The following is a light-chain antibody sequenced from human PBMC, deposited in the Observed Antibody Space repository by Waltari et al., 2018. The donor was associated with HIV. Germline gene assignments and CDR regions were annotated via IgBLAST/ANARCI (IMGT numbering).Light chain of an antibody. Sequence: EIVLTQSPGTLSLSPGERDTLSCRASQSVSSSYLAWYQKKPGQAPTLLIYGASSRATGIPDRFSGSGSGTDFTLTISRLEPEDSAVYYCQQYGSSPYTFGQGTKLEIK. V-gene: IGKV3-20*01. CDR1: QSVSSSY. J-gene: IGKJ2*01. CDR3: QQYGSSPYT. CDR2: GAS.